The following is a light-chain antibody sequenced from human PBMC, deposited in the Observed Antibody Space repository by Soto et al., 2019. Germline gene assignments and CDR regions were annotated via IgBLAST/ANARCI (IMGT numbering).Light chain of an antibody. CDR3: QVWDSNTDHL. V-gene: IGLV3-21*02. CDR2: DDS. Sequence: SYELTQPPSVSVAPGQTATITCGGPNIGSRSVHWYQLKPRQAPVLVVFDDSDRPSGIPERFSGSNSGNTATLTINRVEGVDEADYFCQVWDSNTDHLFGGGTKVTVL. J-gene: IGLJ2*01. CDR1: NIGSRS.